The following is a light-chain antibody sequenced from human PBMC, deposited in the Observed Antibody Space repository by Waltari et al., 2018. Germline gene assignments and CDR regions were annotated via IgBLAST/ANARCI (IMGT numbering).Light chain of an antibody. J-gene: IGKJ2*01. CDR3: HQYYSSPYT. CDR1: QSVLYSSNNKNY. CDR2: WAS. Sequence: DVVMTQSPDSLAVSLGKRATINCKSSQSVLYSSNNKNYLAWYQQKPGQPPKLLLYWASTRASGAPDRFSGSGSGTDFTLTISSLQAEDVAVYYCHQYYSSPYTFGQGTKLEI. V-gene: IGKV4-1*01.